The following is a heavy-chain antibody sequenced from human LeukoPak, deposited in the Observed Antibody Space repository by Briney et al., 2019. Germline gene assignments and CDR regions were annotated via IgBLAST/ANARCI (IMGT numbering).Heavy chain of an antibody. CDR1: GGPISSYY. CDR3: ARGGLEGILFN. J-gene: IGHJ4*02. V-gene: IGHV4-59*01. CDR2: IYYSGST. Sequence: SETLSLTCTVSGGPISSYYWSWIRQPPGKGLEWIGYIYYSGSTNYNPSLKSRVTISVDTSKNQFSLKLSSVTAADTAVYYCARGGLEGILFNWGQGTLVTVSS. D-gene: IGHD2-21*01.